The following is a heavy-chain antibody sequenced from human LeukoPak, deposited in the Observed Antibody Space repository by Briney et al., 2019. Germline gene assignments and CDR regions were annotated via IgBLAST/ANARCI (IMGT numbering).Heavy chain of an antibody. CDR1: GGTFSSYA. Sequence: GASVKVSCKASGGTFSSYAISWVRQAPGQGLEWMGRIIPILGIANYAQKFRGRVTITADKSTSTAYMELSSLRSEDTAVYYCARHTPYGSGSYPEDYWGQGTLVTVSS. CDR2: IIPILGIA. V-gene: IGHV1-69*04. D-gene: IGHD3-10*01. CDR3: ARHTPYGSGSYPEDY. J-gene: IGHJ4*02.